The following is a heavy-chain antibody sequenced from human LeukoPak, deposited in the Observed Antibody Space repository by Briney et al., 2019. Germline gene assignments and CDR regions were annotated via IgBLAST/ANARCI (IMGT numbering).Heavy chain of an antibody. V-gene: IGHV3-7*03. D-gene: IGHD4-17*01. CDR3: ARGSRDYGDYALMDV. J-gene: IGHJ6*03. Sequence: GGSLRLSCAASGFTFSSYWMSWVRQAPGKGLEWVANIKQDGSEKYYVDSVKGRFTISRDNAKNSLYLQMNSLRAEDTALYHCARGSRDYGDYALMDVWGKGTTVTISS. CDR2: IKQDGSEK. CDR1: GFTFSSYW.